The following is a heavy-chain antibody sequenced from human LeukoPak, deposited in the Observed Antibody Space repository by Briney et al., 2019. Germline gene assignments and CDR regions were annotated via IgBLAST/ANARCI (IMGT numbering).Heavy chain of an antibody. CDR1: GFTFDDYA. J-gene: IGHJ3*02. Sequence: GRSLRLSCAASGFTFDDYAMHRVRQAPGKGLEWVSGISWNSGSIGYADSVKGRFTISRDNAKNSLYLQMNSLRAEDTALYYCAKAVVGATYDAFDIWGQGTMVTVSS. V-gene: IGHV3-9*01. D-gene: IGHD1-26*01. CDR3: AKAVVGATYDAFDI. CDR2: ISWNSGSI.